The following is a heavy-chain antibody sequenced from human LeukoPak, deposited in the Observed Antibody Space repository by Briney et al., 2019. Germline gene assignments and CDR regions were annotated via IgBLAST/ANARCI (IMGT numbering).Heavy chain of an antibody. D-gene: IGHD6-13*01. CDR3: ARGAAAGPIRYYYYGMDV. V-gene: IGHV4-34*01. J-gene: IGHJ6*02. CDR2: INHSGST. Sequence: SETLSLTCVVYGGSFSDYYWTWIRQPPGKGLEWIGEINHSGSTNYNPSLKSRVTISVDTSKNQFSLKLSSVTAADTAVYYCARGAAAGPIRYYYYGMDVWGQGTTVTVSS. CDR1: GGSFSDYY.